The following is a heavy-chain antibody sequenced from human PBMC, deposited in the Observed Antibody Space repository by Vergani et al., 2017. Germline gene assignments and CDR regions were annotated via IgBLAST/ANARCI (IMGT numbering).Heavy chain of an antibody. CDR3: ARAGFEYSSSSDYYYYYMDV. Sequence: QLQLQESGSGLVKPSQTLSLTCAVSGGSISSGGYSWSWIRQPPGKGLEWIGYIYYSGSTYYNPSLKSRVTISVDTSKNQFSLKLSSVTAADTAVYYWARAGFEYSSSSDYYYYYMDVWGKGTTVTVSS. CDR1: GGSISSGGYS. D-gene: IGHD6-6*01. V-gene: IGHV4-30-2*05. CDR2: IYYSGST. J-gene: IGHJ6*03.